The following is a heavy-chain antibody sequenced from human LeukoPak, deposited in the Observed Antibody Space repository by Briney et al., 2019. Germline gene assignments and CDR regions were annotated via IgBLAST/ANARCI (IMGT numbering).Heavy chain of an antibody. CDR2: IKQDGSEK. V-gene: IGHV3-7*01. D-gene: IGHD3-10*01. CDR1: GFTFSSYW. Sequence: GGSLRLSCAASGFTFSSYWMSWVRQAPGKGLEWVANIKQDGSEKYYVDSVKGRFTISRDNAKNSLYLQMNSLRAEDTAVYYCARADYYGSGSYYKDYWGQGTLATVSS. J-gene: IGHJ4*02. CDR3: ARADYYGSGSYYKDY.